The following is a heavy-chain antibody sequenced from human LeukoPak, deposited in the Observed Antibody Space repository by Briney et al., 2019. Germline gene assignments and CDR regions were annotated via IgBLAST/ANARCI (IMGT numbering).Heavy chain of an antibody. D-gene: IGHD6-13*01. CDR1: GFTFSSYA. Sequence: GRSLRLSCAASGFTFSSYAMHWVRQAPGKVLEWVAVISYDGSNKYYADSVKGRFTISRDNSKNTLYLQMNSLRAEDTAVYYCASGVNSGIAAAGTVDYWGQGTLVTVSS. V-gene: IGHV3-30*07. CDR2: ISYDGSNK. J-gene: IGHJ4*02. CDR3: ASGVNSGIAAAGTVDY.